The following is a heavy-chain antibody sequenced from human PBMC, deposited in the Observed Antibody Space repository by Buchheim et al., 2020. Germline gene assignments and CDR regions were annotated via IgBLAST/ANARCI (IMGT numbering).Heavy chain of an antibody. Sequence: VQLLASGGGLGQPGGSLRLTCTASGFTFSNYALSWVRQAPGKGLEWVSAISGGDGSTYYADSVKGRFTISRVNSKNTLYLLMSSLRAEDTAVYYCAKESRIAVAGAFDYWGQG. V-gene: IGHV3-23*01. CDR3: AKESRIAVAGAFDY. CDR2: ISGGDGST. CDR1: GFTFSNYA. D-gene: IGHD6-19*01. J-gene: IGHJ4*02.